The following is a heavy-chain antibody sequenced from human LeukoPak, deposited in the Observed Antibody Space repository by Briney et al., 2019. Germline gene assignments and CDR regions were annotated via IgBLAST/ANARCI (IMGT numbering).Heavy chain of an antibody. CDR1: GGSLSSYY. CDR2: IYYSGST. CDR3: ARGNYYDSRTYYRAFDI. Sequence: SETLSLTCTVSGGSLSSYYWSWIRQPPGKGLEWIGYIYYSGSTKYNPSLKSRVTISVDTSKNQFSLKLSSVTAADMAVYYCARGNYYDSRTYYRAFDIWGQGTMVTVSS. J-gene: IGHJ3*02. D-gene: IGHD3-22*01. V-gene: IGHV4-59*01.